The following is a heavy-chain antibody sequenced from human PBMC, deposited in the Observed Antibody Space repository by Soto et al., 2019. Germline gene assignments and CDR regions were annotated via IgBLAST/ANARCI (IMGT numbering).Heavy chain of an antibody. CDR1: GFSLSTGGVG. V-gene: IGHV2-5*02. Sequence: QITLKESGPTLVKPTQTLTLTCTFSGFSLSTGGVGVGWILQPPGKALEWLALIYWDDDKRYSPSLKIRLTITKDTSKNQVVLTMTNMDPVDTATYYCAHRLYSSAWPWDSGVFDYWGQGTLVTVSS. CDR3: AHRLYSSAWPWDSGVFDY. J-gene: IGHJ4*02. CDR2: IYWDDDK. D-gene: IGHD6-19*01.